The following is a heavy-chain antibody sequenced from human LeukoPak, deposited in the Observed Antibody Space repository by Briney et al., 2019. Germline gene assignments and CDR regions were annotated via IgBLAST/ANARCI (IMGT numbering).Heavy chain of an antibody. Sequence: GGSLRLSCAASGFTFSSYSMNWVRQAPGKGLEWVSSISSSSSYIYYADSVKGRFTISRDNAKNSLYLQMNSLRAEDTAVYYCARDLPQYYDFWSSDIDRGAFDIWGQGTMVTVSS. V-gene: IGHV3-21*01. CDR1: GFTFSSYS. J-gene: IGHJ3*02. CDR2: ISSSSSYI. D-gene: IGHD3-3*01. CDR3: ARDLPQYYDFWSSDIDRGAFDI.